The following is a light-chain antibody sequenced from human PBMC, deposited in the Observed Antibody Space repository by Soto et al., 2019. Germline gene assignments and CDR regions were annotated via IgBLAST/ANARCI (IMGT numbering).Light chain of an antibody. CDR1: QSLSSSY. J-gene: IGKJ1*01. CDR2: GAS. V-gene: IGKV3-15*01. Sequence: EIVLTHSPATLSLSPGERATLSCXXIQSLSSSYLAWYQQKPGQAPRLLIYGASTRATGIPARFSGSGSGTEFTLTISSLQSEDFAVYYCQQYNNWPPWTFGQGTKVDIK. CDR3: QQYNNWPPWT.